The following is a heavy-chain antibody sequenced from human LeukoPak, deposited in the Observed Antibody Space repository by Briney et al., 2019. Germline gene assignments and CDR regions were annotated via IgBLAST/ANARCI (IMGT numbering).Heavy chain of an antibody. D-gene: IGHD6-19*01. CDR3: ARDSDTSDWAWVY. CDR1: GYTFTSYS. J-gene: IGHJ4*02. Sequence: GASVKVSCKASGYTFTSYSKYTIHWVRQAPGQRLEWMGWINAGIGETRYSQKFQGRVTFTGDTSANTVCMELNSLISEDTAVYYCARDSDTSDWAWVYWGQGTLVTVSS. CDR2: INAGIGET. V-gene: IGHV1-3*01.